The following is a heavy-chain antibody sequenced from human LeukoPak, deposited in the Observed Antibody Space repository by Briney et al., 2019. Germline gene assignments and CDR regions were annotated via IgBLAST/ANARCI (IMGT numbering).Heavy chain of an antibody. CDR2: ISAYNDNT. D-gene: IGHD1-26*01. CDR3: ARERPTSGVDY. V-gene: IGHV1-18*01. CDR1: DYTFTSYG. Sequence: EASVKVSCKTSDYTFTSYGISWVRQAPGQGLEWMGWISAYNDNTNYAQKLQGRVTMTTDTATSTAYMELKSLRSDDTAMCYCARERPTSGVDYWGQGTLVTVSS. J-gene: IGHJ4*02.